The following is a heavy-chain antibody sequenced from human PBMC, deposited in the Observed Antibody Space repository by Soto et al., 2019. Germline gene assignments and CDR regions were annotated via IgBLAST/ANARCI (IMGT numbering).Heavy chain of an antibody. V-gene: IGHV1-58*01. J-gene: IGHJ6*02. CDR3: AAGRRGYCSGGSCYAVGMDV. CDR2: IVVGSGNT. Sequence: QMQLVQSGPEVKKPGTSVKVSCKASGFTFTSSAVQWVRQARRQRLEWIGWIVVGSGNTNYSQKFQERVTITQDMSTSTAYLEWSSRRFEDSAVYCCAAGRRGYCSGGSCYAVGMDVWGRGTTVTVS. CDR1: GFTFTSSA. D-gene: IGHD2-15*01.